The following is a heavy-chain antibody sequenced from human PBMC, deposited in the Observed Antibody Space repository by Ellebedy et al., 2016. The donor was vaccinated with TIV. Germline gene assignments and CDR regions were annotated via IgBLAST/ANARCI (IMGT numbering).Heavy chain of an antibody. V-gene: IGHV1-3*01. Sequence: AASVNVSCKAPGYTFPSHAMHWLRQALGQRPEWMGWLNAGNGDTSYSQKFQGRVTLTRDTSASTAYMELSSLRSEDTAVYYCTRTSDSGTYYSYYYGMDVWGQGTTVTVSS. J-gene: IGHJ6*02. CDR1: GYTFPSHA. CDR3: TRTSDSGTYYSYYYGMDV. CDR2: LNAGNGDT. D-gene: IGHD3-10*01.